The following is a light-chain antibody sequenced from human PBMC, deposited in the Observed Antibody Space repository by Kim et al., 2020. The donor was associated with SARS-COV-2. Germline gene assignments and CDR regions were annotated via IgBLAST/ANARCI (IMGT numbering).Light chain of an antibody. J-gene: IGLJ3*02. V-gene: IGLV3-25*03. Sequence: YELTQPPSVSVSPGQTARITCSGDALPKQYAYWYQQKPGQAPVLVIYKDSERPSGIPERFSGSSSGTTVTLTISGVQAEDEADYYCQSADSSGTCWVFGGGTQLTVL. CDR3: QSADSSGTCWV. CDR2: KDS. CDR1: ALPKQY.